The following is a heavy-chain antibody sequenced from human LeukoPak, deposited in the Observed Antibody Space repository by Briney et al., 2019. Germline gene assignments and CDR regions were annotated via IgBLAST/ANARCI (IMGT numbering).Heavy chain of an antibody. CDR1: GFTFDDYA. V-gene: IGHV3-9*03. Sequence: GGSLRLSCAASGFTFDDYAMHWVRQAPGKGLEWVSGISWNSGSIGYADSVKGRFTISRDNAKNSLYLQMNSLRAEDMALYYCAKVAGITGTTGAFDIWGQGTMVTVSS. J-gene: IGHJ3*02. D-gene: IGHD1-7*01. CDR3: AKVAGITGTTGAFDI. CDR2: ISWNSGSI.